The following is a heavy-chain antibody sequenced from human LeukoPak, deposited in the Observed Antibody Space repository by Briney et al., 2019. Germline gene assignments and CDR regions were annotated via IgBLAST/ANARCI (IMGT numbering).Heavy chain of an antibody. Sequence: SGPTLVNPTQTLTLTCTFSGFSLSTSGMCVSWIRQPPGKALEWLARIDWDDDKYYSTSLKTRLTISKDTSKNQVVLTMTNMDPVDTATYYCARIRWFGESGWFDPWGQGTLVTVSS. V-gene: IGHV2-70*11. CDR2: IDWDDDK. CDR1: GFSLSTSGMC. CDR3: ARIRWFGESGWFDP. J-gene: IGHJ5*02. D-gene: IGHD3-10*01.